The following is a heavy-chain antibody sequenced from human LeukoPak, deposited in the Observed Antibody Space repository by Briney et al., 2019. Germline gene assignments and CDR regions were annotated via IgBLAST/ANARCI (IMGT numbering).Heavy chain of an antibody. CDR2: ISSSSSTI. D-gene: IGHD1-26*01. Sequence: GGSLRLSCAASGFTFSSFSMNWVRQAPGKGLEWVSYISSSSSTIYYADSVKGRFTISRDNAKNSLYLQMNSLRAEDTAVYYCARRSLGGSYGIDYWGQGTLVTVSS. CDR3: ARRSLGGSYGIDY. J-gene: IGHJ4*02. CDR1: GFTFSSFS. V-gene: IGHV3-48*01.